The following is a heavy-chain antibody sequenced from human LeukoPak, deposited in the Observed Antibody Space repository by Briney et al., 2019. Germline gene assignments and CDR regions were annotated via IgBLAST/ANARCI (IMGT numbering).Heavy chain of an antibody. V-gene: IGHV4-59*01. D-gene: IGHD6-13*01. Sequence: PSETLSLTCTVSGVSISTYYWSWIRQPPGKGLEWIGYIYNSVSTNYNPSLKSRVTISVDTSKNQFSLKLNSVTAADTAVYYCASSPSQMYSSSWYVAWGQGTLVTVSS. CDR3: ASSPSQMYSSSWYVA. CDR2: IYNSVST. J-gene: IGHJ4*02. CDR1: GVSISTYY.